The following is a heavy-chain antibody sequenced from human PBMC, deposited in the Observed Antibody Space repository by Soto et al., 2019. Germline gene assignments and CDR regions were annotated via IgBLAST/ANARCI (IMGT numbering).Heavy chain of an antibody. CDR1: GYTFTGYY. CDR2: INPNSGRT. Sequence: ASVKVSCKASGYTFTGYYMHWVRQAPGQGVEWMGCINPNSGRTHYAQKIQGWVTMSRDTYIRTAYMELSRLRSDDTAVYYCARAVGAADHYYYGMDVWGQGNTVTVPP. CDR3: ARAVGAADHYYYGMDV. D-gene: IGHD6-13*01. J-gene: IGHJ6*01. V-gene: IGHV1-2*04.